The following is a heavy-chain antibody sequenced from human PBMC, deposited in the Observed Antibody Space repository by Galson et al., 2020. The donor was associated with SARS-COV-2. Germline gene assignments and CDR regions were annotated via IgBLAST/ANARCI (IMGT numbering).Heavy chain of an antibody. J-gene: IGHJ6*02. CDR3: AMGGYCSGGSCYSAGAYYYYGMDV. Sequence: GESLKISCAASGFTFSSYGMHWVRQAPGKGLEWVAVIWYDGSNKYYADSVKGRFTISRDNSKNTLYLQMNSLRAEDTAVYYCAMGGYCSGGSCYSAGAYYYYGMDVWGQGTTVTVSS. V-gene: IGHV3-33*01. CDR1: GFTFSSYG. CDR2: IWYDGSNK. D-gene: IGHD2-15*01.